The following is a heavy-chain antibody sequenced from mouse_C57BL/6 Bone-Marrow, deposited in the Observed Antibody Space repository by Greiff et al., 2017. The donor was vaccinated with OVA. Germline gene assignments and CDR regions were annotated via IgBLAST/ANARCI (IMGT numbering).Heavy chain of an antibody. D-gene: IGHD2-2*01. J-gene: IGHJ2*01. V-gene: IGHV1-39*01. CDR1: GYSFTDYN. CDR3: ARGEDYGYDGFDY. CDR2: INPNYGTT. Sequence: VQLKESGPELVKPGASVKISCKASGYSFTDYNMNWVKQSNGKSLEWIGVINPNYGTTSYNQKFKGKATLTVDQSSSTAYMQLNSLTSADSAVYYCARGEDYGYDGFDYWGQGTTLTVSS.